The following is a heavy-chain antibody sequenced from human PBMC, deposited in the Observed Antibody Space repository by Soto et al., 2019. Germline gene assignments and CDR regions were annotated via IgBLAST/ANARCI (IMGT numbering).Heavy chain of an antibody. Sequence: GGSLRLSCAASGFTFSDYTMSWIRQAPGKGLEWVSDISTTGTFIFYADSVKGRFTISRDNAKNSLYLQMNSLRAEDTAVYYCARDKQLVNFWGQGTMVTVSS. CDR1: GFTFSDYT. CDR3: ARDKQLVNF. J-gene: IGHJ4*02. V-gene: IGHV3-11*01. CDR2: ISTTGTFI. D-gene: IGHD6-6*01.